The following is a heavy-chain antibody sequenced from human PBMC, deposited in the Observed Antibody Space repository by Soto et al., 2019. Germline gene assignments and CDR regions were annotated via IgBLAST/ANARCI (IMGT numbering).Heavy chain of an antibody. CDR1: GFTFNIYG. Sequence: GGSLRLSCAASGFTFNIYGMSWVRRAPGRGLEWVSSISASGGNTYYADSVKGRFTISRDNSKNSMFLQVNTLRAEDTAVYYCAKDQSGVAGTILRWYFDLWGRGTLVTVSS. D-gene: IGHD6-19*01. J-gene: IGHJ2*01. CDR3: AKDQSGVAGTILRWYFDL. CDR2: ISASGGNT. V-gene: IGHV3-23*01.